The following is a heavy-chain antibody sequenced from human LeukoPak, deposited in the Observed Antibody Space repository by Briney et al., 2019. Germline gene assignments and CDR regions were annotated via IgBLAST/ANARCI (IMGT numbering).Heavy chain of an antibody. V-gene: IGHV3-23*01. CDR1: GFTFSSCS. Sequence: GGSLRLSCAASGFTFSSCSMNWVRQAPGKGLEWVSAISGSGGSTYYADSVKGRFTISRDNSKNTLYLQMNSLRAEDTAVYYCAGPGYYDFWSGYYTGAEYFQHWGQGTLVTVSS. CDR3: AGPGYYDFWSGYYTGAEYFQH. D-gene: IGHD3-3*01. CDR2: ISGSGGST. J-gene: IGHJ1*01.